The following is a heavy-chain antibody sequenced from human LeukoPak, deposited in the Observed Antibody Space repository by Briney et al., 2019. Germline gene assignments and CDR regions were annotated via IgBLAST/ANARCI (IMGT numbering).Heavy chain of an antibody. D-gene: IGHD2-21*02. V-gene: IGHV3-48*02. CDR3: ARDDSWAFDY. CDR2: IRTSSGGI. Sequence: GGSLRLSCAASGFTFSRYSVNWVRQAPGKGLEWVAYIRTSSGGIYYADSVKGRFTISTDTAKNSLYLEMNNLRDSDTAVYYCARDDSWAFDYWGQGTLVTVFS. J-gene: IGHJ4*02. CDR1: GFTFSRYS.